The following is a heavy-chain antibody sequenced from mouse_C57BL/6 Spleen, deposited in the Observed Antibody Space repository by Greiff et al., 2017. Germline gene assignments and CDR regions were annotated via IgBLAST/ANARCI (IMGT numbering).Heavy chain of an antibody. J-gene: IGHJ2*01. D-gene: IGHD3-1*01. V-gene: IGHV1-85*01. CDR2: IYPRDGST. CDR1: GYTFTSYD. CDR3: ARSGGRRGPYFDY. Sequence: VQLQQSGPELVKPGASVKLSCKASGYTFTSYDINWVKQRPGQGLEWIGWIYPRDGSTKYNEKFKGKATLTVDTSSSTAYMELHSLTSEDSAVYFCARSGGRRGPYFDYWGQGTTLTVSS.